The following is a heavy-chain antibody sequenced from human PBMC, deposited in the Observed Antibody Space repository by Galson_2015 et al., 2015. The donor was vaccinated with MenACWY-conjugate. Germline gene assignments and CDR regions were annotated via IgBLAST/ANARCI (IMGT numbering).Heavy chain of an antibody. CDR2: TYYRSQWNN. CDR3: AREESGTYSFAY. CDR1: GDSVSSNTAA. Sequence: CAISGDSVSSNTAAWNWTRQSPSRGLEWLGRTYYRSQWNNDYTISVRGRITINPDTSKNQVSLHLNSVTPEDTAVYYCAREESGTYSFAYWGQGTLVTVSS. J-gene: IGHJ4*02. D-gene: IGHD1-26*01. V-gene: IGHV6-1*01.